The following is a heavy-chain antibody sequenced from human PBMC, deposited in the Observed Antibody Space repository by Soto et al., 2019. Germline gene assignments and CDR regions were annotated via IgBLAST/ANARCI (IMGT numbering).Heavy chain of an antibody. Sequence: SVKVSCKASGGTFSSYAISWVRQAPGQGLEWMGGIIPIFGTANYAQKFQGRVTITADESTSTAYMELSSLRSEDTAVYYCARSYSYYYDSSGPDAFDIWGQGTMVTVSS. D-gene: IGHD3-22*01. CDR2: IIPIFGTA. V-gene: IGHV1-69*13. J-gene: IGHJ3*02. CDR1: GGTFSSYA. CDR3: ARSYSYYYDSSGPDAFDI.